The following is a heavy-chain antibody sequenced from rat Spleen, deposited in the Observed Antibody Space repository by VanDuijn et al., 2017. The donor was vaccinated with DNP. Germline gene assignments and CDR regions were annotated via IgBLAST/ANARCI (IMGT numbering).Heavy chain of an antibody. CDR2: ISYDDSSF. Sequence: EVQLVESGGGLVQPGRSLKLSCEASGFTFSNYGMAWVRQAPTKGLEWVATISYDDSSFYYRDSVKGRFTISRDNAKSTLYLQMDSLRSEETATYYCAREGDYGGYSAKFDYGGQGVMVTVSS. J-gene: IGHJ2*01. D-gene: IGHD1-11*01. CDR1: GFTFSNYG. CDR3: AREGDYGGYSAKFDY. V-gene: IGHV5-29*01.